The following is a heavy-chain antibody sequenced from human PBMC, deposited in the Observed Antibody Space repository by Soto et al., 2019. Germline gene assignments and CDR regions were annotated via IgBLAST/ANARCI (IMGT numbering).Heavy chain of an antibody. V-gene: IGHV4-34*01. D-gene: IGHD2-2*01. CDR2: INHSGST. CDR1: GGSFSGYY. Sequence: PSETLSLTCAVYGGSFSGYYWSWIRQPPGKGLEWIGEINHSGSTNYNPSLKSRVTISVDTSKNQFSLKLSPGPAADTALSYCQRVRKGYQLIPPQTYYYYHYMDVWGKGTRLTVSS. J-gene: IGHJ6*03. CDR3: QRVRKGYQLIPPQTYYYYHYMDV.